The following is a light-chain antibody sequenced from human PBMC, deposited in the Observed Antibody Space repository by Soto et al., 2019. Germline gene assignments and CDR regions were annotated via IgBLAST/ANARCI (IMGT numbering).Light chain of an antibody. CDR3: QTWVAGTGVL. Sequence: QPVLTQSPSASASLGASVRLTCTLSSGQSSYAIAWHQQQPEKGPRYLMRVDSDGSQNKGDGIPDRFSGSTSGAEHYLTISSLQSEDEADYYCQTWVAGTGVLFGEGTKLTVL. CDR2: VDSDGSQ. CDR1: SGQSSYA. V-gene: IGLV4-69*01. J-gene: IGLJ2*01.